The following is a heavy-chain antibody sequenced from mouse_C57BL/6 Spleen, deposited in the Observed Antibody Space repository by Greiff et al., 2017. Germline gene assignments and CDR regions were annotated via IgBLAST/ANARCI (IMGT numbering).Heavy chain of an antibody. J-gene: IGHJ4*01. V-gene: IGHV5-17*01. D-gene: IGHD1-1*01. CDR1: GFTFSDYG. CDR2: ISSGSSTL. CDR3: AITTDYYAMDY. Sequence: EVMLVESGGGLVKPGGSLKLSCAASGFTFSDYGMHWVRQAPEKGLEWVAYISSGSSTLYYADTVKGRFTLSRDEAKNTLFLQMNGLRSEDTGKYYGAITTDYYAMDYWGQGTSVTVSS.